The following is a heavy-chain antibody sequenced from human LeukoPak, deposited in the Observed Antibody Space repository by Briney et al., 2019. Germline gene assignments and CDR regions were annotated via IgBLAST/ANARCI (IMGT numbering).Heavy chain of an antibody. V-gene: IGHV3-21*01. CDR3: ARDRVRYNWNPDAFDI. J-gene: IGHJ3*02. CDR1: GFTFSSYS. Sequence: GGSLRLSCAASGFTFSSYSMNWVRQAPGKGLEWVSSISSSSSYIYYADSVKGRLTISRDNAKNSLYLQMNSLRAEDTAVYYCARDRVRYNWNPDAFDIWGQGTMVTVSS. CDR2: ISSSSSYI. D-gene: IGHD1-20*01.